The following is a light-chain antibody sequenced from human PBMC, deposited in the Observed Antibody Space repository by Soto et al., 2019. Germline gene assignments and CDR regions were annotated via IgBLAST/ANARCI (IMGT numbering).Light chain of an antibody. Sequence: QSALTQPASVSGSPGQSSTISCTGTSSDVGGYNYVSWYQQHPGKAPKLMIYEVSNRPSGVSNRFSGSKSGNTASLTISGLQAEDEADYYCSSYTSSSVWVFGTGTKLTVL. CDR2: EVS. J-gene: IGLJ1*01. CDR1: SSDVGGYNY. CDR3: SSYTSSSVWV. V-gene: IGLV2-14*01.